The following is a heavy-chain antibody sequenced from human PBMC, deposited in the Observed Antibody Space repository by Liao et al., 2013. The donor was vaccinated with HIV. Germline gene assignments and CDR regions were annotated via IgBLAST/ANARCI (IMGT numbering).Heavy chain of an antibody. D-gene: IGHD1-20*01. CDR3: ARTWANNFGSFDY. CDR1: GGSISSYY. J-gene: IGHJ4*02. CDR2: ISTSGSI. Sequence: QVQLQESGPGLVKPSETLSLTCTVSGGSISSYYWSWIRRPAGKGLQWIGQISTSGSISYNPSLKSRLTISEDTSTNQFSLKLSSVTAADTAVYYCARTWANNFGSFDYWGQGALVTVSS. V-gene: IGHV4-4*07.